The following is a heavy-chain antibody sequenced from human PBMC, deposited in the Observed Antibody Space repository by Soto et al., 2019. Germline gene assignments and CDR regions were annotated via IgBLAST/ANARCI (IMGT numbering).Heavy chain of an antibody. CDR1: GFTFSSYG. D-gene: IGHD3-10*01. V-gene: IGHV3-30*18. CDR2: ISYDGSNK. Sequence: QVQLVESGGGVVQPGRSLRLSCAASGFTFSSYGMHWVRQAPGKGLEWVAVISYDGSNKYYADSVKGRFTISRDNSKNTLYLQMNSLRAEDTAVYYCAKDLFGGHYYGSGSYYNVFDYWGQGTLVTVSS. J-gene: IGHJ4*02. CDR3: AKDLFGGHYYGSGSYYNVFDY.